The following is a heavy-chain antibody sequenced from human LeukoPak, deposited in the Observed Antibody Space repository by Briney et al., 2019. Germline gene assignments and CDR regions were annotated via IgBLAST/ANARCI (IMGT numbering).Heavy chain of an antibody. J-gene: IGHJ4*02. V-gene: IGHV4-34*01. CDR3: ARGRRRSSGYYYGVFDY. Sequence: SETLSLTCAVYGGSFSGYCWSWIRQPPGKGLEWIGEINHSGSTNYNPSLKSRVTISVDTSKNQFSLKLSSVTAADTAVYYCARGRRRSSGYYYGVFDYWGQGTLVTVSS. CDR1: GGSFSGYC. D-gene: IGHD3-22*01. CDR2: INHSGST.